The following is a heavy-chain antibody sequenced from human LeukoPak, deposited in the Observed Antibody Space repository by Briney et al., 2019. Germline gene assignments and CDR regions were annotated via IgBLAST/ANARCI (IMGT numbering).Heavy chain of an antibody. J-gene: IGHJ4*02. CDR1: GGSISSHY. Sequence: SETLSLTCTVSGGSISSHYWSWIRQPPGKGLEWIGYIYYSGSTNYNPSLKSRVTISVDTSKNQFSLKLSSVTAADTAVYYCARSMVGATRFDYWGQGTLVTVSS. CDR3: ARSMVGATRFDY. V-gene: IGHV4-59*11. D-gene: IGHD1-26*01. CDR2: IYYSGST.